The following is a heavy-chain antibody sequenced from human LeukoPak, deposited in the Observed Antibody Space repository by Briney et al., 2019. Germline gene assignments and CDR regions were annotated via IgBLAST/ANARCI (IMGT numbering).Heavy chain of an antibody. CDR1: GGSISSGGYY. V-gene: IGHV4-30-2*01. J-gene: IGHJ4*02. CDR3: ARRRYSGFFDY. D-gene: IGHD1-26*01. CDR2: IYHSGST. Sequence: SQTLSLTCTVSGGSISSGGYYWSWIRQPPGKGLEWIGYIYHSGSTNYNPSLKSRVTISVDTSKNQFSLKLSSVTAADTAVYYCARRRYSGFFDYWGQGTLVTVSS.